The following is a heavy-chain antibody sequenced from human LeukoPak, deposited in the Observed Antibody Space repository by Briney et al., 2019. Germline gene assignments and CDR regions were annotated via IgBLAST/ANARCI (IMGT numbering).Heavy chain of an antibody. V-gene: IGHV4-34*01. CDR3: ARGRQPHYYYMDV. J-gene: IGHJ6*03. CDR1: GGSFSGYY. Sequence: PSETLSLTCAVCGGSFSGYYWSWIRQPPGKGLEWIGEINHSGSTNYNPSLKSRVTISVDTSKNQFSLKLSSVTAADTAVYYGARGRQPHYYYMDVWGKGTTVTVSS. CDR2: INHSGST.